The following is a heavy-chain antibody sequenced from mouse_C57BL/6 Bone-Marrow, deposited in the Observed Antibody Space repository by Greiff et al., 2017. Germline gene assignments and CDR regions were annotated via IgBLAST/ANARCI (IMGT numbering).Heavy chain of an antibody. V-gene: IGHV1-85*01. CDR3: ARDYGSSDWYFYV. Sequence: QVQLQQSGPELVKPGASVKLSCKASGYTFTSYDINWVNQRPGPGLEWIGWIYPRDGRTKYNEKFKGKATLTVDTSSSPAYRGLHSLTSEDSAVYFCARDYGSSDWYFYVWCTGTTVTVSS. D-gene: IGHD1-1*01. J-gene: IGHJ1*03. CDR2: IYPRDGRT. CDR1: GYTFTSYD.